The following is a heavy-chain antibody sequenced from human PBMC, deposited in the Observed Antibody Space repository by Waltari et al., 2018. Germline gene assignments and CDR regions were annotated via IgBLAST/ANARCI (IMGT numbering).Heavy chain of an antibody. CDR1: GYSLSSGYY. Sequence: QVQLQESGPGLVKPSETLSLTCAVSGYSLSSGYYWGWIRQSPGKGLEWVASIYHGVPTYYNPSLKSRVSISIDTSKNQISRMLSSVTAADTAVYYCARDRGLTMANRGYFYYWGQGTLVTVSS. CDR3: ARDRGLTMANRGYFYY. CDR2: IYHGVPT. J-gene: IGHJ4*02. V-gene: IGHV4-38-2*02. D-gene: IGHD3-10*01.